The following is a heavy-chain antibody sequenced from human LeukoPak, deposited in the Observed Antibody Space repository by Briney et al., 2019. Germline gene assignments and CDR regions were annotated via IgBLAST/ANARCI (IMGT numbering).Heavy chain of an antibody. V-gene: IGHV3-48*03. Sequence: HAGGSLRLSCAASGFTFSDYAMHWVRQAPGKGLEWVSYISSSGSTIYYADSVKGRFTISRDNAKNSLYLQMNSLRAEDTAVYYCARDYGGSSPFDYWGQGTLVTVSS. CDR1: GFTFSDYA. CDR3: ARDYGGSSPFDY. D-gene: IGHD4-23*01. J-gene: IGHJ4*02. CDR2: ISSSGSTI.